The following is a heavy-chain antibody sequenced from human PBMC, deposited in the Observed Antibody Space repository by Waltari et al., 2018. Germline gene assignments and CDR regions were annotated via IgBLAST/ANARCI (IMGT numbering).Heavy chain of an antibody. CDR2: IAYNGSIK. J-gene: IGHJ4*02. Sequence: QVQLVESGGGVVQPGRSLRLSCAASGFTFSSYAMHWVRQARGKGLEWVAVIAYNGSIKYYADSGNVRFTISRDNSKNTLYLQMNSLRAEDTAVYYCARDTAVGAIGYWGQGTLVTVSS. CDR1: GFTFSSYA. D-gene: IGHD1-26*01. V-gene: IGHV3-30-3*01. CDR3: ARDTAVGAIGY.